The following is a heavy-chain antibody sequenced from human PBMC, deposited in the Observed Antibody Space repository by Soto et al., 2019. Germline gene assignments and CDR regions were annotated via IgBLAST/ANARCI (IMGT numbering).Heavy chain of an antibody. CDR1: GGTFSSHA. J-gene: IGHJ6*02. D-gene: IGHD2-15*01. CDR3: ARSYCSGGTCHYYYYGMDV. V-gene: IGHV1-69*13. Sequence: SVKVSCKASGGTFSSHALSWVRQAPGQGLEWMGGIIPIFGTTKYAQKFQGRVTITADESTSTAYMELSSLRSEDTAVYYCARSYCSGGTCHYYYYGMDVWGQGTTVTVSS. CDR2: IIPIFGTT.